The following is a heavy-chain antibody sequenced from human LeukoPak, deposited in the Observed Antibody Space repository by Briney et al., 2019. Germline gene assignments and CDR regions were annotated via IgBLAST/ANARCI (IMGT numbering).Heavy chain of an antibody. V-gene: IGHV3-30-3*01. CDR1: GFTFSSYA. Sequence: GGSLRLSCAASGFTFSSYAMHWVRQAPGKGLEWVAVISYDGSNKYYADSVKGRFTISRDNSKNTLYLQMNSLRAEDTAVYYCARNRAVVTVYWLDPWGQGTLVTVSS. D-gene: IGHD2-21*02. J-gene: IGHJ5*02. CDR2: ISYDGSNK. CDR3: ARNRAVVTVYWLDP.